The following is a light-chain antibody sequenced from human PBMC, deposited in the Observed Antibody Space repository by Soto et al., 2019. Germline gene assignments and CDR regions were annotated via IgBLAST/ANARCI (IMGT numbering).Light chain of an antibody. CDR2: DVS. J-gene: IGLJ1*01. Sequence: QSALTQPASVSGSPGQSITISCTGTSSDVGAYNYVSWYQQHPGKVPKLMIYDVSDRPSGVSNRFSGSKSGNTASLTISGLQAEDGAVYYCSSFTRSNSFVFGTGTKLTVL. CDR1: SSDVGAYNY. CDR3: SSFTRSNSFV. V-gene: IGLV2-14*03.